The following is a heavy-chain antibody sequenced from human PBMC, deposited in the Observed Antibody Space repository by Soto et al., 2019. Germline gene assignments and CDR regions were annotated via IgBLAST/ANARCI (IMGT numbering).Heavy chain of an antibody. V-gene: IGHV1-69*01. CDR1: GGTFSSYA. Sequence: QVQLVQSGAEVKKPGSSVKVSCKASGGTFSSYAISWVRQAPGQGLEWMGGIIPIFGTANYAQKFQGRVTMTADESTSTADMERSRLRSEDTAVYYCAREGYSGSHHVFAYWGQGTLVTVSS. CDR3: AREGYSGSHHVFAY. J-gene: IGHJ4*02. CDR2: IIPIFGTA. D-gene: IGHD1-26*01.